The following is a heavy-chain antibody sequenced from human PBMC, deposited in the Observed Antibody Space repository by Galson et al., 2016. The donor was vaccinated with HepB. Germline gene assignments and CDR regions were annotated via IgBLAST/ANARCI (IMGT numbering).Heavy chain of an antibody. CDR2: ISGSGSST. J-gene: IGHJ4*02. CDR3: AKDHQRRYDYVWGSEVFDY. CDR1: GFTFSSYA. Sequence: SLRLSCAASGFTFSSYAMIWVRQAPGEGLEWVAGISGSGSSTYHADSVKGRFTISRDNSKNTLYLRVNSLRAEDTAVYYCAKDHQRRYDYVWGSEVFDYWGQGILVTVSS. V-gene: IGHV3-23*01. D-gene: IGHD3-16*01.